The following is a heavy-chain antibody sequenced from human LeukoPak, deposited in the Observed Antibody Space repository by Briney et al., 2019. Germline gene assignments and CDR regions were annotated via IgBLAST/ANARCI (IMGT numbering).Heavy chain of an antibody. CDR1: GYTFTGYY. V-gene: IGHV1-2*02. J-gene: IGHJ4*02. CDR3: ARDGHGGNSFDF. CDR2: INANSGGT. Sequence: ASVTVSCKASGYTFTGYYMHWVRQAPGQGVEWMGWINANSGGTDYAQKFQDRVTMTRDTSISTAYMELSRLTSDDTAVYYCARDGHGGNSFDFWGQGTLVTVSS. D-gene: IGHD4-23*01.